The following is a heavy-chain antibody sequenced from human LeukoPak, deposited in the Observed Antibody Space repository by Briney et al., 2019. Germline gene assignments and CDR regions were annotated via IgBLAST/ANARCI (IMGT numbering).Heavy chain of an antibody. CDR2: VIGRGGT. Sequence: GGSLRLSCAASGFTFSNYAMTWVRQPPGKGLEWLSAVIGRGGTYYADSVKGRFITSRDNSKNTLYLQMSSLRADDTALYYCVKGRGPAKGDYYNYYYYMDVWGKGTTVTVSS. CDR1: GFTFSNYA. V-gene: IGHV3-23*01. J-gene: IGHJ6*03. D-gene: IGHD2-21*02. CDR3: VKGRGPAKGDYYNYYYYMDV.